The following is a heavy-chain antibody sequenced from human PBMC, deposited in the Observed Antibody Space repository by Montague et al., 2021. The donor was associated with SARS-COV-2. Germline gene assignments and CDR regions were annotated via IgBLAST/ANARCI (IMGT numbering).Heavy chain of an antibody. CDR1: GFTFSSYA. Sequence: SLRLSCAASGFTFSSYAMHWVRQAPGKGLEWVAVISYDGSNKYYVDSVKGRFTISRDNSKNTLYLQMNSLRAEDTAVYCCAREGDIVVVTDAFDIWGQGTMVTVSS. D-gene: IGHD2-21*02. CDR2: ISYDGSNK. V-gene: IGHV3-30*04. J-gene: IGHJ3*02. CDR3: AREGDIVVVTDAFDI.